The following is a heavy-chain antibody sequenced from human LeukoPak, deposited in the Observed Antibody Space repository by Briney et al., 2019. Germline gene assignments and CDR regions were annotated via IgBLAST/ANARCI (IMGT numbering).Heavy chain of an antibody. J-gene: IGHJ6*02. D-gene: IGHD3-16*01. Sequence: PGRSLRLSWAASGXTFSSYEVNWVRQAPGKGQEWVSYISSSGSTIYYADSVRGRFTISRNNAKNSLYLQMNSLRAEDTAVYYCARAGGGYYYYYYGMDVWGQGTTVTVSS. CDR3: ARAGGGYYYYYYGMDV. CDR1: GXTFSSYE. V-gene: IGHV3-48*03. CDR2: ISSSGSTI.